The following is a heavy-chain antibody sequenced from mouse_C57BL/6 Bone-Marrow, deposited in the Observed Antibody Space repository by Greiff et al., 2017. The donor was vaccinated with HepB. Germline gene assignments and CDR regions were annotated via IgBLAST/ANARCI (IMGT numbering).Heavy chain of an antibody. Sequence: QVQLQQSGAELARPGASVKMSCKASGYTFTSYTMHWVKQRPGQGLEWIGYINPSSGYTNYNQKFKNKATLTADKSSSTAYMQLSSLRSEDSAVYYCARGSPNYYCSSDYWGQGTTLTVSA. CDR2: INPSSGYT. J-gene: IGHJ2*01. CDR3: ARGSPNYYCSSDY. CDR1: GYTFTSYT. D-gene: IGHD1-1*01. V-gene: IGHV1-4*01.